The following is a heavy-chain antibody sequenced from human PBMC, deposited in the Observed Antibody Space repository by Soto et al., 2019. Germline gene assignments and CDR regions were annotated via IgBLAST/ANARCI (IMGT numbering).Heavy chain of an antibody. D-gene: IGHD3-10*01. CDR1: GISLSTSGVG. CDR3: AHTPRRYGSGIGRFDP. V-gene: IGHV2-5*02. CDR2: IFWAADE. J-gene: IGHJ5*02. Sequence: QITLKESGPTLVKPTQTLTLTCTFSGISLSTSGVGVGWIRQPPGKALEGLALIFWAADERYSPSMRSRLTTTKDTSKTQAVLIMTSMDSVDTATYYCAHTPRRYGSGIGRFDPWGQGTLVTVSS.